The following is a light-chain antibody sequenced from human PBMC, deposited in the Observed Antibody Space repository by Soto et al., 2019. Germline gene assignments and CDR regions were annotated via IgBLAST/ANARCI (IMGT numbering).Light chain of an antibody. CDR1: QGIGFS. J-gene: IGKJ3*01. CDR2: AAS. Sequence: IQLSQSPSSMSASVGDRVTISCGASQGIGFSLAWYQQKPGNAPKLLIYAASTLQSGVPSRFSGSGSGTNFSLTISSLQPEDFATYNCQQVNSYPPLTFGPGTKVDI. V-gene: IGKV1-9*01. CDR3: QQVNSYPPLT.